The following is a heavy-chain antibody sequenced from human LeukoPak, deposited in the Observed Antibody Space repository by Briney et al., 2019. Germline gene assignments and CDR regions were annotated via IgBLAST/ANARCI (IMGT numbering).Heavy chain of an antibody. D-gene: IGHD5-12*01. J-gene: IGHJ4*02. CDR1: GGSISSYY. CDR2: VHGSGGT. V-gene: IGHV4-4*07. CDR3: ARNRGYSGCHFDY. Sequence: PSETLSLTCTVPGGSISSYYWSWIRQPAGKGLEWIGRVHGSGGTKYNPSLKSRVTISVDNSKNQFSLKLHSVTAADTAFYYCARNRGYSGCHFDYWGQGTLVTVSS.